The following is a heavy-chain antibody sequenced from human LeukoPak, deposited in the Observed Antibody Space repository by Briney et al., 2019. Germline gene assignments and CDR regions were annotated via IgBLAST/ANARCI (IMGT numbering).Heavy chain of an antibody. J-gene: IGHJ4*02. CDR1: GGSISSSSYY. CDR3: AREAYIVAAASYYFDS. D-gene: IGHD6-13*01. Sequence: SETLSLTCTVSGGSISSSSYYWGWIRQPPGKGLEWIGSIYYSGSTYYNPSLKSRVTISVDTSKNQFSLKLSSVTAADTAVYYCAREAYIVAAASYYFDSWGQGTLVTVSS. CDR2: IYYSGST. V-gene: IGHV4-39*07.